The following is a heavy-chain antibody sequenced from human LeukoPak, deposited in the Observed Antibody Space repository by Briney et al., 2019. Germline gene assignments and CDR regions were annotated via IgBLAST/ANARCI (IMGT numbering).Heavy chain of an antibody. V-gene: IGHV4-4*09. CDR1: GDSISSYY. D-gene: IGHD6-6*01. CDR2: IYTSGGT. J-gene: IGHJ4*02. Sequence: SETLSLTCTVSGDSISSYYRSWIRQPPGKGLEWIGYIYTSGGTNYIPSLKGRVTISIDTSKNQFSLKLSSVTAADSAVYCCARLTRLSTSPDRYYLDYWGQGTLVTVSS. CDR3: ARLTRLSTSPDRYYLDY.